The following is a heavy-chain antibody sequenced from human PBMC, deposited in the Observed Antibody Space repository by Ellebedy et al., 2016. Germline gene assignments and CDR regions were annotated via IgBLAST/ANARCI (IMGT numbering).Heavy chain of an antibody. D-gene: IGHD1-26*01. CDR2: INSDGSST. Sequence: HTGGSLRLSCAGSGFSFSSYWVHWVRQAPGKGLVWVSRINSDGSSTSYADSVKGRFTISRDDAKNTLYLQMNCLRAEDTAVYYCAREAQYSGSRHFDYWGQGTLVTVSS. J-gene: IGHJ4*02. V-gene: IGHV3-74*01. CDR1: GFSFSSYW. CDR3: AREAQYSGSRHFDY.